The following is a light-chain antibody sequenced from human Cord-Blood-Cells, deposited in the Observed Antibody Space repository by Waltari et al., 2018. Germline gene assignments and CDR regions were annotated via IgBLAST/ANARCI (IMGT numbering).Light chain of an antibody. V-gene: IGLV2-8*01. CDR2: EVS. CDR1: SSDVGGYNY. J-gene: IGLJ2*01. Sequence: QSALTQHPSASGSPGQSVTISCTGTSSDVGGYNYVSWYQQHPGKPPKLMIYEVSKRPSGVPDRFSGSKSGNTASLTVSGLQAEDEADYYCSSYAGSNNEVFGGGTKLTVL. CDR3: SSYAGSNNEV.